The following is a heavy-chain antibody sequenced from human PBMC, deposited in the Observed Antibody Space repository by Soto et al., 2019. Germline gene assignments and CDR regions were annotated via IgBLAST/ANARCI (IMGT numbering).Heavy chain of an antibody. CDR1: GFTFSNFW. CDR3: ARGRSNAFDI. J-gene: IGHJ3*02. CDR2: INEDGSER. Sequence: EVQLVESGGGLVQPGGSLRLSCEGSGFTFSNFWMTWVRQAPGKGLEWVANINEDGSERYYVDSVKGRFTISTDNAKNSLYLQMNSRRAEDTAVYYCARGRSNAFDIWGQGTMVTVSS. V-gene: IGHV3-7*04.